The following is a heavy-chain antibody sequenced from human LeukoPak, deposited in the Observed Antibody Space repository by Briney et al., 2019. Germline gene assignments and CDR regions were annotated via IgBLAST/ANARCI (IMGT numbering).Heavy chain of an antibody. J-gene: IGHJ6*03. CDR2: VKEDGSEK. D-gene: IGHD2/OR15-2a*01. CDR3: AIVGIRVPSDYYYHMDV. Sequence: GGSLRLSCAASGFTFSSYWMNWVRQAPGKGLEWVASVKEDGSEKYYVDSVKGRFTISRHNAKNSLSRDNAKNSLYLQMNSLRAEDTAVYYCAIVGIRVPSDYYYHMDVWGKGTTVTVSS. CDR1: GFTFSSYW. V-gene: IGHV3-7*01.